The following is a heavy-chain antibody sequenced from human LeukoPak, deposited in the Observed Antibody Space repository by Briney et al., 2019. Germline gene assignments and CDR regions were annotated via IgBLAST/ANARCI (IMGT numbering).Heavy chain of an antibody. CDR3: ARTLWFGELSYYGMDV. CDR2: ISAYNGNT. Sequence: ASVKVSCKASGYTFTSYGISWVRQAPGQGLEWMGWISAYNGNTNYAQKLQGRVTMTTDTSTSTAYMEPRSLRSDDTAVYYCARTLWFGELSYYGMDVWGQGTTVTVSS. CDR1: GYTFTSYG. J-gene: IGHJ6*02. V-gene: IGHV1-18*01. D-gene: IGHD3-10*01.